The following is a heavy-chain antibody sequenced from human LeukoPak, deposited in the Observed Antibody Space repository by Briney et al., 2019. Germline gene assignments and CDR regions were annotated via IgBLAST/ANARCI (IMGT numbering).Heavy chain of an antibody. D-gene: IGHD3-10*01. Sequence: GASVKVSCKASGYTFTSYYMHWVRQAPGQGLEWMGIINPSGGSTSYAQKFQGRVTMTRDMSTSTVYMELSSLRSEDTAVYYCARDQGSYYGSGSFYYYYYMDVWGKGTTVTVSS. V-gene: IGHV1-46*01. J-gene: IGHJ6*03. CDR1: GYTFTSYY. CDR2: INPSGGST. CDR3: ARDQGSYYGSGSFYYYYYMDV.